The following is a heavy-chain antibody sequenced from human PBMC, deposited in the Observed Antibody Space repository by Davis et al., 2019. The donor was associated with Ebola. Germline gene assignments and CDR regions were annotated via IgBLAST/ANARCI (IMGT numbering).Heavy chain of an antibody. CDR2: IYHSGST. D-gene: IGHD3-9*01. CDR3: AGGGDDILTGWFDY. V-gene: IGHV4-30-2*01. Sequence: SETLSLTCAVSGGSISSGGYSWSWIRQPPGKGLEWIGYIYHSGSTYYNPSLKSRVTISVDRSKNQFSLKLSSVTAADTAVYYCAGGGDDILTGWFDYWGQGTLVTVSS. J-gene: IGHJ4*02. CDR1: GGSISSGGYS.